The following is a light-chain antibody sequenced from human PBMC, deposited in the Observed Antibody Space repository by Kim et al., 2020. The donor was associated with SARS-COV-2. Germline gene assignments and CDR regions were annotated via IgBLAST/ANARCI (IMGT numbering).Light chain of an antibody. J-gene: IGLJ3*02. Sequence: GQRVTISCSGSSSNIGSNTVNWYQQLPGTAPKLLMYSNNQRPSGVPDRFSGSKSGTSASLAISGLQSEDEADYYCAVWDDSLNGWVFGGGTKLTVL. CDR1: SSNIGSNT. CDR2: SNN. V-gene: IGLV1-44*01. CDR3: AVWDDSLNGWV.